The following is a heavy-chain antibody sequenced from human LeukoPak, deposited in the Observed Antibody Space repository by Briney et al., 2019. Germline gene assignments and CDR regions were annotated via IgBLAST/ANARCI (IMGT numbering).Heavy chain of an antibody. CDR3: ARGQYQYSSSWLFDY. J-gene: IGHJ4*02. Sequence: RASETLSLTCTVSGGSISSYYWSWIRQPAGKGLEWIGRIYTSGSTNYNPSLKSRVTMSVDTSKNQFSLKLSSVTAADTAVYYCARGQYQYSSSWLFDYWGQGTLVTVSS. CDR1: GGSISSYY. D-gene: IGHD6-13*01. CDR2: IYTSGST. V-gene: IGHV4-4*07.